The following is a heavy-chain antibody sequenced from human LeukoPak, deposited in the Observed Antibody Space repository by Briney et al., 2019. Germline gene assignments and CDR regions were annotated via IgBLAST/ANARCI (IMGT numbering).Heavy chain of an antibody. J-gene: IGHJ4*02. V-gene: IGHV3-7*01. Sequence: GGSLRLSCAASVFSFSTYWMSWVRQAPGKGLEWVAYINQDGTERYLVDSVKGRFTISRDNGKNSVFLQMNSLRDEDTAVYYCTRTLAARSFYFDYWGRGTLVTVSS. D-gene: IGHD3-10*01. CDR1: VFSFSTYW. CDR3: TRTLAARSFYFDY. CDR2: INQDGTER.